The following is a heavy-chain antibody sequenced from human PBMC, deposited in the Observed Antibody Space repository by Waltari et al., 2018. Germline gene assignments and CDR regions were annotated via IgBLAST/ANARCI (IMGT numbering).Heavy chain of an antibody. CDR1: GFSFSTHW. J-gene: IGHJ4*02. Sequence: EEQLEESGGGSVQPGGSLRLSCAASGFSFSTHWMHWVRQAPGKGLVWFAEIRPDGTYTKYADSLRGRFTISRDNAKNTLYLPMNSLRVEDTAVYYCARGIDSWGRGTLVAVSS. CDR2: IRPDGTYT. CDR3: ARGIDS. V-gene: IGHV3-74*03.